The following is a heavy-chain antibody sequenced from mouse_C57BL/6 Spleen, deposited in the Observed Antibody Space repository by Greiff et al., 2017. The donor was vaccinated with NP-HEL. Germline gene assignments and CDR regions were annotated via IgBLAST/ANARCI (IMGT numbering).Heavy chain of an antibody. D-gene: IGHD2-5*01. J-gene: IGHJ3*01. CDR3: ARRGDNNYAWFAY. CDR2: ISGGGGNT. CDR1: GFTFSSYG. V-gene: IGHV5-9*01. Sequence: EVMLVESGGDLVKPGGSLKLSCAASGFTFSSYGMSWVRQTPDKRLEWVATISGGGGNTYYPDSVKGRVTISRDNAKNTLYLQMSSLRSEDTALYYCARRGDNNYAWFAYWGQGTLVTVSA.